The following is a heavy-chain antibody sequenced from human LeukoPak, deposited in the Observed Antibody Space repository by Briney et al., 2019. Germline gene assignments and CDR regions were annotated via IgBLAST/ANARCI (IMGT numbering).Heavy chain of an antibody. V-gene: IGHV1-3*01. Sequence: ASVKVSCKASGYTFTSYAMHWVRQAPGQRLEWMGWINAGNGNTKYSQEFQGRVTMTTDTSTSTAYMELRSLRSDDTAVYYCARGGTDPRMTTVVTPWYFDLWGRGTLVTVSS. CDR1: GYTFTSYA. J-gene: IGHJ2*01. CDR3: ARGGTDPRMTTVVTPWYFDL. CDR2: INAGNGNT. D-gene: IGHD4-23*01.